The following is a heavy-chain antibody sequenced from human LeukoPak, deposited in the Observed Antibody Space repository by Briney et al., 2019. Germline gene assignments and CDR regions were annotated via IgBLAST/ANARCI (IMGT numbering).Heavy chain of an antibody. CDR1: GFTFSSYW. CDR2: INSDGSST. D-gene: IGHD6-6*01. V-gene: IGHV3-74*01. J-gene: IGHJ4*02. Sequence: PGGSLRLSCAASGFTFSSYWMHWVRQAPGKGLVWVSRINSDGSSTSYAASVKGRFTISRDNAKNTLYLQMNSLRAEDTAVYYCARGYGSSRGWYWGQGTLVTVSS. CDR3: ARGYGSSRGWY.